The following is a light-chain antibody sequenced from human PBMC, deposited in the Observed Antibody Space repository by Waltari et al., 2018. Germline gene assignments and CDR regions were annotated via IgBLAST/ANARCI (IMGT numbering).Light chain of an antibody. V-gene: IGKV4-1*01. CDR1: QSVLYSSNNKNY. J-gene: IGKJ4*01. CDR3: QQYYSTPLT. Sequence: DIVMTQSPDSLAVSLGQRAPINCMSGQSVLYSSNNKNYLAWYQQKPGQPPKLLIYWASTRESGVPDRFSGSGSGTDFTLTISSLQAEDVAVYYCQQYYSTPLTFGGGTKVEIK. CDR2: WAS.